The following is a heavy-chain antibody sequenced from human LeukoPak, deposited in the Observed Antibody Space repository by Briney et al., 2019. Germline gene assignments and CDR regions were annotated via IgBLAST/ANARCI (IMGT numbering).Heavy chain of an antibody. CDR3: ARDLERYCSSTSCYKGFDP. J-gene: IGHJ5*02. D-gene: IGHD2-2*02. CDR2: INPNSGGT. V-gene: IGHV1-2*06. Sequence: ASVKVSCKASGYTFTGYYMHWVRQAPGQGLEWIGRINPNSGGTNYAQKFQGRVTMTRDTSISTAYMDLSRLRSDDTAVYYCARDLERYCSSTSCYKGFDPWGQGTLVTVSS. CDR1: GYTFTGYY.